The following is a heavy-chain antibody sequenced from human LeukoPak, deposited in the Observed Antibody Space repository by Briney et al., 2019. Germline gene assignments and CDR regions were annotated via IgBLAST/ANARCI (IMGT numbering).Heavy chain of an antibody. J-gene: IGHJ6*03. CDR2: IIPIFGTA. Sequence: ASVKVSCKASGGTFSSYAISWVRQAPGQGLEWMGGIIPIFGTANYAQKFQGRVTITADESTSTAYMELSSLRSEDTAVYYCARCYYQLLSYCYYYYMDVWGKGTTVTVSS. CDR3: ARCYYQLLSYCYYYYMDV. D-gene: IGHD2-2*01. CDR1: GGTFSSYA. V-gene: IGHV1-69*13.